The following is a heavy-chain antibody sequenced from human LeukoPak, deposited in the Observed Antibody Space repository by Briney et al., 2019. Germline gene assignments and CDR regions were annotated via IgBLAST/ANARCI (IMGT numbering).Heavy chain of an antibody. CDR2: ISGSGGNT. J-gene: IGHJ5*02. CDR3: AKDIVRGDCSVGSCYPLDP. D-gene: IGHD2-15*01. CDR1: GFTFSSYA. V-gene: IGHV3-23*01. Sequence: PGGSLRLSCAASGFTFSSYAMSWVRQASGKGLEWVSTISGSGGNTYYADSVKGRFTISRDNSKNTLYLQMNSLRAEDTAVYYCAKDIVRGDCSVGSCYPLDPWGQGTLVTVSS.